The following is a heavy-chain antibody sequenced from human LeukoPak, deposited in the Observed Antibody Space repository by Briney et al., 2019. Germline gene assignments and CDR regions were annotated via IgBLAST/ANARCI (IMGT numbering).Heavy chain of an antibody. V-gene: IGHV3-23*01. J-gene: IGHJ4*02. CDR2: ITASGAST. CDR1: GFTFIKYS. CDR3: AKRSAESSGYFDS. D-gene: IGHD6-19*01. Sequence: PGGSLRLSCAVSGFTFIKYSMTWVRQAPGKGLEWVSAITASGASTDYADSVKGRFTIPRDNSKSTLYLQMSSLRAEDTAVYYCAKRSAESSGYFDSWGQGTLVTVSS.